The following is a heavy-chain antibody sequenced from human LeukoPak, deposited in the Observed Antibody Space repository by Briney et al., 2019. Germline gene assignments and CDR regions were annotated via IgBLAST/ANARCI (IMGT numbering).Heavy chain of an antibody. D-gene: IGHD5-18*01. Sequence: ASVKVSCKASGYTFTCYYMHWVRQAPGQGLEWMGWINPNSGGTNYAQKFQGRVTMTRDTSISTAYMELSRLRSDDTAVYYCARDRTRYTYGYDYWGQGTLVTVSS. J-gene: IGHJ4*02. CDR3: ARDRTRYTYGYDY. V-gene: IGHV1-2*02. CDR2: INPNSGGT. CDR1: GYTFTCYY.